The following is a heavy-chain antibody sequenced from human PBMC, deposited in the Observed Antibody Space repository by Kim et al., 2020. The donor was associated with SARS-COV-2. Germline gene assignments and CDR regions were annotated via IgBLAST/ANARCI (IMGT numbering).Heavy chain of an antibody. D-gene: IGHD1-26*01. CDR3: VRHYFGSGFDP. J-gene: IGHJ5*02. Sequence: YYTPSLKTRLTISVDTSKNQFSLKLNSVTAADTAVYFCVRHYFGSGFDPWGQGTLVTVSS. V-gene: IGHV4-39*01.